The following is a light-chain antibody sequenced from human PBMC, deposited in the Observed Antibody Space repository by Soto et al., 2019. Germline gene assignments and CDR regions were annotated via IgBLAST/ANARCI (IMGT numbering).Light chain of an antibody. V-gene: IGLV2-14*01. J-gene: IGLJ1*01. CDR2: EVS. CDR1: SIDIAPYNY. CDR3: SSYTSSTNYV. Sequence: QSALTQPASVSGSPVQSLTMSCTGTSIDIAPYNYVSWYQQHPGKAPKLIIYEVSYRPSGISNRFSGSKSGNTASLTISGLQAEDEADYYCSSYTSSTNYVFGTGTKVTVL.